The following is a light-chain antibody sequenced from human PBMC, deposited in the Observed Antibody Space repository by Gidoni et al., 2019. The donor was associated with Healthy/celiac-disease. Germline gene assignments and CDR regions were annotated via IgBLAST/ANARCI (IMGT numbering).Light chain of an antibody. CDR1: SSKIGSNY. CDR2: RNN. Sequence: QSVLTQPPSASGTPGPRVTISCSGSSSKIGSNYVYWYQQLPGPAPKLLIYRNNQRPSGVPDRFSGSKSGTSAALAISGLRSEDEADYYCAAWDDSLSFWVFGGGTKLTVL. V-gene: IGLV1-47*01. J-gene: IGLJ3*02. CDR3: AAWDDSLSFWV.